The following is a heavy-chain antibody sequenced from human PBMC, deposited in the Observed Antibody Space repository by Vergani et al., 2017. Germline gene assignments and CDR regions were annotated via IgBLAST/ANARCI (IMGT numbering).Heavy chain of an antibody. Sequence: QVQLVQSGAEVKKPGSSVKVSCKASGGTFSSYTISWVRQAPGQGLEWMGRIIPILGIANYAQKFQGRVTITADKSTGTAYMELSRLRSEDTAVYYCAGDWDYSSSCGTYWGQGTLVTVSS. J-gene: IGHJ4*02. CDR3: AGDWDYSSSCGTY. D-gene: IGHD6-13*01. V-gene: IGHV1-69*08. CDR1: GGTFSSYT. CDR2: IIPILGIA.